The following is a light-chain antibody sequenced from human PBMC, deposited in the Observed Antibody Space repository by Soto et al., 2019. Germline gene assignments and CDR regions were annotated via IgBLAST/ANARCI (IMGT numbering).Light chain of an antibody. CDR3: QKYNSAPWT. V-gene: IGKV1-27*01. J-gene: IGKJ1*01. CDR1: QGISNF. CDR2: AAS. Sequence: DIPMTQSPSSLSASVGDRVTITCRASQGISNFLAWYQQKPGKVPKRLIYAASTLQSGVPSRFSGSGSGTDFTLTISSLQPEDVASYYCQKYNSAPWTFGQGTNVEIK.